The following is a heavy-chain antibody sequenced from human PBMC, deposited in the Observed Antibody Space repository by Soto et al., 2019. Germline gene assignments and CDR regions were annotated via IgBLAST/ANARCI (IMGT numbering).Heavy chain of an antibody. CDR1: GFTFSSFA. CDR2: ISYDGTNE. J-gene: IGHJ6*02. V-gene: IGHV3-30-3*01. CDR3: ARDRSYDSSGYYSRYYGLDV. D-gene: IGHD3-22*01. Sequence: PGGSLRLSCAASGFTFSSFAMHWFRQAPGKGLEWMAVISYDGTNENYADSVKGRFTISRDNSKNTLYLQMNSLRAEDTAVYYCARDRSYDSSGYYSRYYGLDVWGQGTTVTVSS.